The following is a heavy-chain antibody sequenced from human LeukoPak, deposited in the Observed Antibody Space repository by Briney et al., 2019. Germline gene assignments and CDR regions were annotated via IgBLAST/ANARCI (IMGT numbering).Heavy chain of an antibody. Sequence: GGSLRLSCAASGFTFSSYAMSWVRQAPGKGLEWVSAITGTGGHTYYVASVKGRFTVSRDNSRNTLDLQMSSLRGEDSAIYYCAKVRDTREWYKDAFDVWGQGTRVTVSS. V-gene: IGHV3-23*01. J-gene: IGHJ3*01. CDR3: AKVRDTREWYKDAFDV. CDR2: ITGTGGHT. D-gene: IGHD3-3*01. CDR1: GFTFSSYA.